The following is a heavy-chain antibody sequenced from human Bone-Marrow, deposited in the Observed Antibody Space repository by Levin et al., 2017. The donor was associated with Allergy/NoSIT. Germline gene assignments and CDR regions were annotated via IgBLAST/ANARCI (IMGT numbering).Heavy chain of an antibody. CDR1: GFTFSNYW. Sequence: PGGSLRLSCAASGFTFSNYWMSWFRQAPRKGLEWMGNIKEDGSETWYMDSVKGRFTISRDNAKNSLYLHMSGLRAEDSALYYCVRDYVWGTSDGDYWGQGTLVTVSS. D-gene: IGHD3-16*01. V-gene: IGHV3-7*01. J-gene: IGHJ4*02. CDR2: IKEDGSET. CDR3: VRDYVWGTSDGDY.